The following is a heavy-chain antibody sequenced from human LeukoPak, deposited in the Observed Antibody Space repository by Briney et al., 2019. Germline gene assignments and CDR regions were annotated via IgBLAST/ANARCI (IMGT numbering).Heavy chain of an antibody. D-gene: IGHD2-21*02. CDR3: ARGSPAGLPKDPSFDY. CDR1: GFTFSSYA. CDR2: ISYDGSNK. Sequence: PGRSLRLSCAASGFTFSSYAMHWVRQAPGKGLEWVAVISYDGSNKYYADSVKGRFTISRDNSKNTLYPQMNSLRAEDTAVYYCARGSPAGLPKDPSFDYWGQGTLVTVSS. J-gene: IGHJ4*02. V-gene: IGHV3-30-3*01.